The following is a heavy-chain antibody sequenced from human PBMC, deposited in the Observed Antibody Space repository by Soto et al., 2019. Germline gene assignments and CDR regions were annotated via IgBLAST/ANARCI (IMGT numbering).Heavy chain of an antibody. J-gene: IGHJ5*02. CDR2: IDWDDDK. CDR1: GFSLSTSGMC. CDR3: ARTSYSSSWYNWFDP. D-gene: IGHD6-13*01. Sequence: GSGPTLVNPTQTLTLTCTFSGFSLSTSGMCVSWIRQPPGKALEWLALIDWDDDKYYSTSLKTRLTISKGTSKNQVVLTMTNMDPVDTATYYCARTSYSSSWYNWFDPWGQGTLVTVSS. V-gene: IGHV2-70*01.